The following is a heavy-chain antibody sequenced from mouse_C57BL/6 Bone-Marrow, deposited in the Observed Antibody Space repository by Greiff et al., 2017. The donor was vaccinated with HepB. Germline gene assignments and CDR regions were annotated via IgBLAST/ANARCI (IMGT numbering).Heavy chain of an antibody. CDR3: AREGNYGSSYGY. Sequence: EVKLQESGPELVKPGASVKMSCKASGYTFTDYNMHWVKQSHGKSLEWIGYINPNNGGTSYNQKFKGKATLTVNKSSSTAYMELRSLTSEDSAVYYCAREGNYGSSYGYWGQGTTLTVSS. CDR2: INPNNGGT. V-gene: IGHV1-22*01. CDR1: GYTFTDYN. J-gene: IGHJ2*01. D-gene: IGHD1-1*01.